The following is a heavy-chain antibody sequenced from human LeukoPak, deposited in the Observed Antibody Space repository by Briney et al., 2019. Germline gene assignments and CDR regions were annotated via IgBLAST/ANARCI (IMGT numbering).Heavy chain of an antibody. J-gene: IGHJ6*02. V-gene: IGHV4-34*01. CDR1: GGSFSGYY. CDR2: INHSGST. D-gene: IGHD1-14*01. CDR3: ARAQHRMRAYGMDV. Sequence: PSETLSLTCAVYGGSFSGYYWSWIRQPPGKGLEWIGEINHSGSTNYNPSLKSRVTISVNTSKSQFSLKLSSVTAADTAVYYCARAQHRMRAYGMDVWGQGTTVTVSS.